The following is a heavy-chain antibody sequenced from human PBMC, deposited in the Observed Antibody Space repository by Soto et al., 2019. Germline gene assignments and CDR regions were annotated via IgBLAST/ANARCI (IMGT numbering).Heavy chain of an antibody. Sequence: QVQLVESGGGVVQPGRSLRLSCEASGFTFSSYAMHWVRQAPGKGLEWVADISYGGSNKYYADSVKGRFTISRDNSKNPLYLQMNSLRAEDTAVYYCARAYEGDYFDYWGQGTLVTVSS. CDR2: ISYGGSNK. J-gene: IGHJ4*02. CDR1: GFTFSSYA. V-gene: IGHV3-30-3*01. CDR3: ARAYEGDYFDY. D-gene: IGHD3-16*01.